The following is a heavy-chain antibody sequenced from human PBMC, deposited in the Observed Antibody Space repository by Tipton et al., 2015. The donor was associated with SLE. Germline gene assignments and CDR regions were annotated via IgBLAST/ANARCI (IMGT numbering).Heavy chain of an antibody. CDR2: VLAIFGRT. J-gene: IGHJ5*02. CDR1: GGTFSNYA. D-gene: IGHD6-13*01. V-gene: IGHV1-69*01. Sequence: QSGAEVKKPGSSVKVSCKASGGTFSNYAINWVRQAPGHGLEWMGGVLAIFGRTRYAQKFQDRVTITADESTATAYMDLRNLRSEDTAIYYCATSPGYRFNWAWVDPWGQGTLVTVSS. CDR3: ATSPGYRFNWAWVDP.